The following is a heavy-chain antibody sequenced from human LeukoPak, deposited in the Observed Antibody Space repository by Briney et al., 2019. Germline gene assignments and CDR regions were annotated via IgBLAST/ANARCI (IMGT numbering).Heavy chain of an antibody. Sequence: PGGSLRLSCAASGFSFRSCWMSWVRQAPGKGPEWVANIKEDGSEKYYVDSVKGRFTISRDNAKNALYLQMNSLRAEDTAVYYCARVAWPHYFDYWGQGTLVTVSS. CDR1: GFSFRSCW. CDR3: ARVAWPHYFDY. CDR2: IKEDGSEK. D-gene: IGHD2-21*01. V-gene: IGHV3-7*01. J-gene: IGHJ4*02.